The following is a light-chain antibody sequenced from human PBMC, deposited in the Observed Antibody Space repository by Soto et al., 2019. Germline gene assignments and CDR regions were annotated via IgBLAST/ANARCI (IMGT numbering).Light chain of an antibody. CDR1: ESVSNN. V-gene: IGKV3-15*01. J-gene: IGKJ4*01. CDR2: AAS. CDR3: QQYNKLPLT. Sequence: EIVMTQSPATLSVSQGERATLSCRATESVSNNLAWYQQKPGQAPTLLIFAASTRATGIPARFSGSGSGTDFTLTISSLQSEDFAVYYCQQYNKLPLTFGGGTKVEIK.